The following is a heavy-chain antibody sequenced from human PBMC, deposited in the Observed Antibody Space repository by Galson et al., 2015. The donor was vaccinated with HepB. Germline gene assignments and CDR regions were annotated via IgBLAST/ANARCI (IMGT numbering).Heavy chain of an antibody. Sequence: SLRLSCAASGLPFDHYTMHWVRQAPGKSLEWVSLISGDGGRTYYRDSVKGRFTISRDNRENSLYLQMNGLTPEDSALYFCATSGTYRTPFDFWGQGARVTVSS. J-gene: IGHJ4*02. CDR1: GLPFDHYT. D-gene: IGHD1-26*01. V-gene: IGHV3-43*01. CDR2: ISGDGGRT. CDR3: ATSGTYRTPFDF.